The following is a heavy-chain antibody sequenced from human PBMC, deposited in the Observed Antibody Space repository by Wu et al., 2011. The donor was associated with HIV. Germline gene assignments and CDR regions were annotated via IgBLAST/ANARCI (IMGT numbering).Heavy chain of an antibody. CDR2: LDPEDGEI. CDR3: ARSGEAAEYYYYYMNV. J-gene: IGHJ6*03. D-gene: IGHD2-15*01. CDR1: GHTLSDLS. Sequence: QVQLVQSGAEVRKPGASVKVSCKVSGHTLSDLSIHWVRQTPGDGLEWLGGLDPEDGEIVYARKFQGRVTVSADRSTTTVHMELRSLRSEDTAVYYCARSGEAAEYYYYYMNVWGTGTTVTVSS. V-gene: IGHV1-24*01.